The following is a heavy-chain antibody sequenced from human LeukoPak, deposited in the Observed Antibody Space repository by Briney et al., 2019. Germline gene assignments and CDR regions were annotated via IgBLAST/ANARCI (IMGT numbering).Heavy chain of an antibody. D-gene: IGHD3-22*01. J-gene: IGHJ4*02. Sequence: GGSLRLSCAASGFTFVTAWMTWVRQAPGKGLEWVGRITSKTDGGTTDYAAPVKGRFTISRDDSKNTLYLQMNSLKTEDTAVYYCTTFGDSSGPGYWGQGTLVTVSS. V-gene: IGHV3-15*01. CDR1: GFTFVTAW. CDR3: TTFGDSSGPGY. CDR2: ITSKTDGGTT.